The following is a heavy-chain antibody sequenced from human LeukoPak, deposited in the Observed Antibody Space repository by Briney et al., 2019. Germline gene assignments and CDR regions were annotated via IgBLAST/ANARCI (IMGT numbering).Heavy chain of an antibody. Sequence: GGSLRLSCRASGFTFSSFAMSWVRQTPEKGLEWVSAISGSGVTTDYADSVKGRFTTSRDNSEDTLYLQMDSLRAEDTAIYYCVKDRTYSGTYQGAFDIWGQGTMVTVSS. CDR1: GFTFSSFA. J-gene: IGHJ3*02. CDR2: ISGSGVTT. D-gene: IGHD1-26*01. V-gene: IGHV3-23*01. CDR3: VKDRTYSGTYQGAFDI.